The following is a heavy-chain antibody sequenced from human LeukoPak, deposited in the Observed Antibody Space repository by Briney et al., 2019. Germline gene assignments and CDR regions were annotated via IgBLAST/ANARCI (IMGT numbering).Heavy chain of an antibody. V-gene: IGHV3-23*01. CDR2: ISGSGGST. CDR3: ANGPTVTVFDY. J-gene: IGHJ4*02. CDR1: GFTLSSYA. D-gene: IGHD4-17*01. Sequence: GGSLRLSCAASGFTLSSYAMSWVRQAPGKGLEWVSAISGSGGSTYYGDSVKGRFTISRDNSKNTLYLQMNSLRAEDTAIYYCANGPTVTVFDYWGQGTLVTVSS.